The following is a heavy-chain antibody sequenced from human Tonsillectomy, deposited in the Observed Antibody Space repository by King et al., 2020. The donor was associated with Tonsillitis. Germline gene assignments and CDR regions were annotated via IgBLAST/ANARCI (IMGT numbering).Heavy chain of an antibody. J-gene: IGHJ4*02. CDR2: IHTSGCA. CDR1: GASMSSDY. CDR3: ARDQPVGSTRFDY. D-gene: IGHD2-2*01. Sequence: VQLQESGPGLVKPSETLSLTCTVSGASMSSDYWSWSRQPAEKGLEWIGRIHTSGCADYTPSLESRVTMSVDTTRNLFSLTLTTLTAADTAVYYCARDQPVGSTRFDYWGQGILVTVSS. V-gene: IGHV4-4*07.